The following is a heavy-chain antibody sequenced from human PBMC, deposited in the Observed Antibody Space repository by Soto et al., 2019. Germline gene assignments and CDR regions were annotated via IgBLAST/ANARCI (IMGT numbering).Heavy chain of an antibody. J-gene: IGHJ4*02. CDR3: AREDYGGVYFDY. V-gene: IGHV3-30-3*01. D-gene: IGHD4-17*01. CDR2: ISYDGNNK. CDR1: GFTFSSYA. Sequence: ESGGGVVQPGRSLRLSCAASGFTFSSYAMHWVRQAPGKGLEWVTVISYDGNNKYYADSVKGRFTISRDNSKNTLYLQVNSLRAEDTAVYYCAREDYGGVYFDYWGQGTLVTVSS.